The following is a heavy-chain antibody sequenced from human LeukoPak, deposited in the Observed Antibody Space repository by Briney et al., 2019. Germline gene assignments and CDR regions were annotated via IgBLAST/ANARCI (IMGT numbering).Heavy chain of an antibody. CDR3: ARHNSGSYYWGGFEI. CDR1: GVSISSSLYY. Sequence: SETLSLTCTVSGVSISSSLYYWAWIHQTPGKGLEWIGSIFHAGNTYYNPSLESRVTLSVDTAKNQLSVKLTSVTAADTAVFYCARHNSGSYYWGGFEIWGQGTTVTVSS. J-gene: IGHJ3*02. V-gene: IGHV4-39*01. CDR2: IFHAGNT. D-gene: IGHD1-26*01.